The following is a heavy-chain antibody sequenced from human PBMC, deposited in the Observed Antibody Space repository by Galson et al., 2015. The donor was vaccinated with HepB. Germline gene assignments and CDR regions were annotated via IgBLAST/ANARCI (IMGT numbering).Heavy chain of an antibody. CDR1: GFTFSRYG. CDR3: AKEIAVADGYGMDV. CDR2: ISYDGSNK. J-gene: IGHJ6*02. D-gene: IGHD6-19*01. Sequence: SLRLSCAASGFTFSRYGMHWVRQAPGKGLEWVAVISYDGSNKYYADSVKGRFTISRDNSKNTLYLQMNSLRAEDTAVYYCAKEIAVADGYGMDVWGQGTTVTVSS. V-gene: IGHV3-30*18.